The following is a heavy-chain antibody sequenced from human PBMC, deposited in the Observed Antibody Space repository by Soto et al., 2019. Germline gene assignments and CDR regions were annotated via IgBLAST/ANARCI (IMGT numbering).Heavy chain of an antibody. V-gene: IGHV1-3*01. CDR3: ASGGLQQTGGYYYYYGMDV. Sequence: ASVKVSCKASGYTFTSYAMHWVRQAPGQRLEWMGWINAGNGNTKYSQKFQGRVTITRDTSASTAYMELSSLRSEDTAVYYCASGGLQQTGGYYYYYGMDVWGQGTTVTVS. CDR1: GYTFTSYA. J-gene: IGHJ6*02. CDR2: INAGNGNT. D-gene: IGHD4-4*01.